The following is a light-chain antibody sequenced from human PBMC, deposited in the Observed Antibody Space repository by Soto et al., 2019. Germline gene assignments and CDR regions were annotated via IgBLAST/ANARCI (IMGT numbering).Light chain of an antibody. CDR3: QQSYSTSSLT. Sequence: DLQLTQAPSSLSACVVDRVTITCRARQTISTYLNWYQQKPGNVPNLLIYAASSLQSAVPSRFSVSGSGTDFTLTISSLQPEDFATYCCQQSYSTSSLTFCQGTKVEIK. J-gene: IGKJ1*01. CDR1: QTISTY. V-gene: IGKV1-39*01. CDR2: AAS.